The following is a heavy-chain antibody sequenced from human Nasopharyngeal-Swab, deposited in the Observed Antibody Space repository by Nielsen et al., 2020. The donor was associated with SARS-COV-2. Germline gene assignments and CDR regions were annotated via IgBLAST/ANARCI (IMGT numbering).Heavy chain of an antibody. Sequence: PGKGLEWIGYIYYSGSTYYNPSLKSRVTISVDTSKNQFSLKLSSATAADTAVYYCARANRSGIFGVVLNFDYWGQGTLVTVSS. J-gene: IGHJ4*02. CDR2: IYYSGST. D-gene: IGHD3-3*01. CDR3: ARANRSGIFGVVLNFDY. V-gene: IGHV4-31*02.